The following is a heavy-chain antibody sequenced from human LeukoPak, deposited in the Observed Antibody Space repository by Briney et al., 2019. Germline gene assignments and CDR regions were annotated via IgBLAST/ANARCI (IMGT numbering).Heavy chain of an antibody. V-gene: IGHV1-69*13. CDR1: GGTLNSYA. J-gene: IGHJ2*01. D-gene: IGHD3-22*01. CDR3: ARERYAYYFDSIGYYHVWYVDL. Sequence: SVKVSCKASGGTLNSYAISWVRQAPGQGLEWMGGIIPIFGTANYAQKSQGRVTITAGESTSTAYMELNSLRSEDTAVYYCARERYAYYFDSIGYYHVWYVDLWGRGTLVTVSS. CDR2: IIPIFGTA.